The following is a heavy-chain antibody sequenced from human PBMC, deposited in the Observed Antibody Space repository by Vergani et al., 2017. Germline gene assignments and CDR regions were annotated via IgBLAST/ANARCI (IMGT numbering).Heavy chain of an antibody. CDR1: GVPISCYY. CDR2: IYYSGST. CDR3: VGGDWFDP. Sequence: QVQLQESGPGLVKPWETLSLTCTASGVPISCYYWSWIRQPPGKGLEWIGYIYYSGSTNYNPCLKSRFIISVNTSKNQFSLKLSSVTAADTAVYYCVGGDWFDPWDQGTLVTVSS. J-gene: IGHJ5*02. V-gene: IGHV4-59*01.